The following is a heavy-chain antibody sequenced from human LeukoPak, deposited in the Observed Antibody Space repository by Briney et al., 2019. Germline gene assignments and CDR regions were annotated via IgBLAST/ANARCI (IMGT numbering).Heavy chain of an antibody. CDR2: ISSSGSTI. CDR1: GFTFSDYY. Sequence: GGSLRLSCAASGFTFSDYYMSWIRQAPGKGLEWVSYISSSGSTIYYADSVKGRFTISRDNAKNSLYLQMNSLRDEDTAVYYCARDRDVDTDMVLLDPWGQGTLVSVSS. CDR3: ARDRDVDTDMVLLDP. V-gene: IGHV3-11*01. J-gene: IGHJ5*02. D-gene: IGHD5-18*01.